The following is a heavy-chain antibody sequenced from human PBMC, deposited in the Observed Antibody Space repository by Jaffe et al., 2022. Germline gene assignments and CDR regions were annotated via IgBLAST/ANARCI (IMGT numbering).Heavy chain of an antibody. V-gene: IGHV3-43D*04. CDR3: AKDIRAGDYDILTGYYIGGGIDY. D-gene: IGHD3-9*01. Sequence: EVQLVESGGVVVQPGGSLRLSCAASGFTFDDYAMHWVRQAPGKGLEWVSLISWDGGSTYYADSVKGRFTISRDNSKNSLYLQMNSLRAEDTALYYCAKDIRAGDYDILTGYYIGGGIDYWGQGTLVTVSS. J-gene: IGHJ4*02. CDR2: ISWDGGST. CDR1: GFTFDDYA.